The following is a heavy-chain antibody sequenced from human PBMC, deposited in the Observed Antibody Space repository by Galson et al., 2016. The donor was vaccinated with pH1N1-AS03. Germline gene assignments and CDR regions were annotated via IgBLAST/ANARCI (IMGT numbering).Heavy chain of an antibody. J-gene: IGHJ4*02. V-gene: IGHV3-23*01. CDR1: GFSFSGYP. CDR2: VGGGGDKT. CDR3: AKDSVEWGFVN. D-gene: IGHD2-8*01. Sequence: SLRLSCAASGFSFSGYPMTWVRQAPGKGLEWVSTVGGGGDKTYYAGAVGGRFTISRDTSKSTVFLQINSLRAEDTALYYRAKDSVEWGFVNWGQGTLVTVSS.